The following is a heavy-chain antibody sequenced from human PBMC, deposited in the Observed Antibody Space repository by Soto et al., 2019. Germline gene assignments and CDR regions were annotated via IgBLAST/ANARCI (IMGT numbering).Heavy chain of an antibody. J-gene: IGHJ6*02. D-gene: IGHD6-19*01. CDR3: ARPREAGKNYYGVDV. CDR1: GYSFTSYW. CDR2: IYPGDSDT. Sequence: GESLKISCKCSGYSFTSYWIGWVRRMPGKGLEWMGIIYPGDSDTRYSPSFQGQVTISADKSISTAYLQWSSLKASDTAMYYCARPREAGKNYYGVDVWGQGTKVTVSS. V-gene: IGHV5-51*01.